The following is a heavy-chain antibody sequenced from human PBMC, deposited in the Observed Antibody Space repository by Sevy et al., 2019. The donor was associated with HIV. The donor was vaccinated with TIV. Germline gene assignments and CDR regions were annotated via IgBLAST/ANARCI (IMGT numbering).Heavy chain of an antibody. D-gene: IGHD2-2*01. CDR2: INPNSGGT. CDR3: AGEYCSSTSCYDDAFDI. Sequence: ASVKVSCKASGYTFTGYYMHWVRQAPGQGLEWMGWINPNSGGTNYAQKFQGRVTMTRDTSISTAYMELSRLRSDDTAVYYCAGEYCSSTSCYDDAFDIWGQGTMVTVSS. J-gene: IGHJ3*02. CDR1: GYTFTGYY. V-gene: IGHV1-2*02.